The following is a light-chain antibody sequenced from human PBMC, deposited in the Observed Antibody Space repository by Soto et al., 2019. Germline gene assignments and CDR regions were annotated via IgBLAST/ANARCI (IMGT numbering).Light chain of an antibody. CDR1: SSDVGGYNY. CDR2: EVT. CDR3: ISYTGSSTSYV. J-gene: IGLJ1*01. V-gene: IGLV2-14*01. Sequence: QSALTQPASVSGSPGQSITISCTGTSSDVGGYNYVAWYQQHPGKVPKLMIYEVTNRPSGVSNRFSGSKSGNTASLTISGLQAEDEADYFCISYTGSSTSYVFGTATKLTVL.